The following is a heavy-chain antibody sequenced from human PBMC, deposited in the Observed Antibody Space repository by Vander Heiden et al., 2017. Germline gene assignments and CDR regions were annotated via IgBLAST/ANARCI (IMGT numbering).Heavy chain of an antibody. J-gene: IGHJ5*02. CDR1: GYSFTSYW. V-gene: IGHV5-51*01. Sequence: EVQLVQSGAEVKKPGESLKISCKGSGYSFTSYWIGCVRQMPGKGLEWMGIIYPGDSDTRYSPSFQGQVTISADKSISTAYLQWSSLKASDTAMYYCARHPPTERYYDSSGYYGGWFDPWGQGTLVTVSS. D-gene: IGHD3-22*01. CDR2: IYPGDSDT. CDR3: ARHPPTERYYDSSGYYGGWFDP.